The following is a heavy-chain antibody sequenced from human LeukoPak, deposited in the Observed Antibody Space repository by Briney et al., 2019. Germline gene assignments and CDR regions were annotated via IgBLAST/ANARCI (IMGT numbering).Heavy chain of an antibody. Sequence: TSVKVSCKASGYTFTSYDINWVRQATGQGLEWMGWMNPNSGNTGYAQKFQGRVTITRNTSISTAYMELSSLRSEDTAVYYCARVGTYYDFWSGPPYAFDIWGQGTMVTVSS. CDR3: ARVGTYYDFWSGPPYAFDI. CDR2: MNPNSGNT. CDR1: GYTFTSYD. D-gene: IGHD3-3*01. J-gene: IGHJ3*02. V-gene: IGHV1-8*03.